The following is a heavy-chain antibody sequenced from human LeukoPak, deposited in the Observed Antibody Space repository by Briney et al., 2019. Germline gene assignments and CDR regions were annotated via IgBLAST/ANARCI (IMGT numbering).Heavy chain of an antibody. J-gene: IGHJ3*02. Sequence: HPGGSLRLSCAASGFTFSSYAMHWVRQAPGKGLEWVAVISYDGSNKYYADSVKGRFTISRDNSKNTLYLQMNSLRAEDTAVYYCARKDSRGNAFDIWGQGTMVTVSS. V-gene: IGHV3-30*04. CDR1: GFTFSSYA. CDR3: ARKDSRGNAFDI. D-gene: IGHD6-25*01. CDR2: ISYDGSNK.